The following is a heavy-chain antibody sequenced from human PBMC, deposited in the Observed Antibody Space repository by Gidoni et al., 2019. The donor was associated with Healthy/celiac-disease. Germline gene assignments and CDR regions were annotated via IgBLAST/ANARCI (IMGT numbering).Heavy chain of an antibody. J-gene: IGHJ3*02. V-gene: IGHV4-38-2*01. CDR2: IYHSGST. CDR1: GYSLSSGYY. CDR3: ASNLYYYDSSGWGLIDAFDI. Sequence: QVQLQESGPGLVKPSETLSLTCAVSGYSLSSGYYWGWIRQPPGKGLEWIGSIYHSGSTYYNPSLKSRVTISVDTSKNQFSLKLSSVTAADTAVYYCASNLYYYDSSGWGLIDAFDIWGQGTMVTVSS. D-gene: IGHD3-22*01.